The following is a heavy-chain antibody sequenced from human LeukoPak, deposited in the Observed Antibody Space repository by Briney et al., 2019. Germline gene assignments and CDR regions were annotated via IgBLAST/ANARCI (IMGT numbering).Heavy chain of an antibody. CDR2: MYYTGST. J-gene: IGHJ4*02. V-gene: IGHV4-39*01. Sequence: SETLSLTCTVSGGSISSYYWGWIRQPPGTGLEWVGSMYYTGSTYSNPSLKSRVTISVDTSKNQFSLKLSSVTAADTAVYYCAGPTYFDNWGQGTLVTVSS. CDR1: GGSISSYY. CDR3: AGPTYFDN.